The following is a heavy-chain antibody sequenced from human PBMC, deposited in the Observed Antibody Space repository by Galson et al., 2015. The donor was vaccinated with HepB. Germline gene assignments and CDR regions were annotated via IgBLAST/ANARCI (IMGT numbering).Heavy chain of an antibody. CDR1: GYTFTGYY. CDR3: ARDGSYDSSGYVYYYMDV. V-gene: IGHV1-2*06. Sequence: SVKVSCKASGYTFTGYYMHWVRQAPGQGLEWMGRINPNSGGTNYAQKFQGRVTMTRDTSISTAYMELSRLRSDDTAVYYCARDGSYDSSGYVYYYMDVWGKGTTVTVSS. D-gene: IGHD3-22*01. CDR2: INPNSGGT. J-gene: IGHJ6*03.